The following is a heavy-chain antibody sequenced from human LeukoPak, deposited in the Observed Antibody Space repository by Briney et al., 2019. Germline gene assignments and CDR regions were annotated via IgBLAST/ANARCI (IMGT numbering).Heavy chain of an antibody. Sequence: VASVKVSCKASGYTFSGYYMHWVRQAPGQGLEWMGWINPKSGGTNEAQKFHDRVTMTRDTSIRTAYMEVSRLRSDDTAVYYCVRSPDILTGENFDYWGQGTLVTVSS. D-gene: IGHD3-9*01. V-gene: IGHV1-2*02. CDR2: INPKSGGT. J-gene: IGHJ4*02. CDR1: GYTFSGYY. CDR3: VRSPDILTGENFDY.